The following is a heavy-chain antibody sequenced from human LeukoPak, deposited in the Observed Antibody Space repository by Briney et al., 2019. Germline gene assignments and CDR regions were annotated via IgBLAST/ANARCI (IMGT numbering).Heavy chain of an antibody. J-gene: IGHJ5*02. Sequence: ASVKVSCKASGYTFTSYGISWVRQAPGQGLEWMGWISAYNGNTDYAQKLQGRVTMTTDTSTSTAYMELRSLRSDDTAVYYCARSARFLEWLLYGFDPWGQGTLVTVSS. D-gene: IGHD3-3*01. V-gene: IGHV1-18*01. CDR1: GYTFTSYG. CDR3: ARSARFLEWLLYGFDP. CDR2: ISAYNGNT.